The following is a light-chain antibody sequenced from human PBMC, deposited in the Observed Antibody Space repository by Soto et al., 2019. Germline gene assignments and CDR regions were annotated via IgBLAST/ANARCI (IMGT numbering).Light chain of an antibody. Sequence: IQMTQSPSSVSASVGDTVTITCRASQVMSSWLAWYQQKPGQAPKLLIYAASTLQSGVPSRFSGSGSGTDFTLTISCLQSEDFATYYCRQYYSYPRTFGQGTKVDIK. V-gene: IGKV1-8*01. CDR1: QVMSSW. J-gene: IGKJ1*01. CDR3: RQYYSYPRT. CDR2: AAS.